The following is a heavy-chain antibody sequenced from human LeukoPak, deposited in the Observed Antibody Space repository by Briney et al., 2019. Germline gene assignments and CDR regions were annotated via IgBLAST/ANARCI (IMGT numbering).Heavy chain of an antibody. V-gene: IGHV5-51*01. CDR3: ARGSLNWPFDY. J-gene: IGHJ4*02. CDR1: GYSFISYW. CDR2: IYSIDSDI. D-gene: IGHD1-20*01. Sequence: GESLKISCKGSGYSFISYWIGWVRQMPGKGLEWMGVIYSIDSDITYSPSFQGQVTISADKSISTAYLQWSSLKASDTAMYYCARGSLNWPFDYWGQGTLVTVSS.